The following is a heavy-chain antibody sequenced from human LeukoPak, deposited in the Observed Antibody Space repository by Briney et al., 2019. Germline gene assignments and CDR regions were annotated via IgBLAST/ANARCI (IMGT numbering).Heavy chain of an antibody. CDR3: ARDRAAAGPPFDY. J-gene: IGHJ4*02. V-gene: IGHV3-11*01. Sequence: GGSLRLSCAASGFTFSDYYMSWIRQAPGKGLEWVSYISSSGSTIYYADSVKGQFTISRDNAKNSLYLQMNSLRAEDTAVYYCARDRAAAGPPFDYWGQGTLVTVSS. D-gene: IGHD6-13*01. CDR2: ISSSGSTI. CDR1: GFTFSDYY.